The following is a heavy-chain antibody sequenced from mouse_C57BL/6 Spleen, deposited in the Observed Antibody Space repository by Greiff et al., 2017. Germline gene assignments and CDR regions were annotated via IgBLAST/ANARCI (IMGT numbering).Heavy chain of an antibody. CDR3: AKNYYDYDEYAMDY. D-gene: IGHD2-4*01. CDR2: IWRGGST. J-gene: IGHJ4*01. V-gene: IGHV2-5*01. Sequence: VQLQQSGPGLVQPSQCLSITCTVSGFSLTSYGVHWVRQSPGKGLEWLGVIWRGGSTDYNAAFMSRLSITKDNSKSQVFFKMNSLQADDTAIYYCAKNYYDYDEYAMDYWGQGTSVTVSS. CDR1: GFSLTSYG.